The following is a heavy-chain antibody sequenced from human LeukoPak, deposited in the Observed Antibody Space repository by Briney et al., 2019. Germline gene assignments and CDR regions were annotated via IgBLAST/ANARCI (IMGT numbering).Heavy chain of an antibody. CDR2: ISGGSEST. J-gene: IGHJ3*02. V-gene: IGHV3-23*01. CDR1: GFTFSSYA. CDR3: ARDSMVRGVIGTFNI. Sequence: AGGSLRLSCAASGFTFSSYAMNWVCQAPGKGLEWVSGISGGSESTYYADSVKGRFTISRDNSQNTLYLQMNSLRAEDTAVYYCARDSMVRGVIGTFNIWGQGTMVTVSS. D-gene: IGHD3-10*01.